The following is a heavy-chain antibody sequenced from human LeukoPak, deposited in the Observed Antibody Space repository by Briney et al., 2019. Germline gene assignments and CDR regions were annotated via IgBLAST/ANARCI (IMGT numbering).Heavy chain of an antibody. CDR2: ISTSGST. J-gene: IGHJ4*02. D-gene: IGHD3-10*01. CDR3: ARKEGIWFGELLNYFDY. V-gene: IGHV4-61*02. Sequence: SETLPLTCTVSGGSFSSGSYYWSWIRQPAGRGLEWIGRISTSGSTNYNPSLKSRVTISVDTAKNQFSLKLSSVTAAYTAVYQCARKEGIWFGELLNYFDYWGQGPLFTVSS. CDR1: GGSFSSGSYY.